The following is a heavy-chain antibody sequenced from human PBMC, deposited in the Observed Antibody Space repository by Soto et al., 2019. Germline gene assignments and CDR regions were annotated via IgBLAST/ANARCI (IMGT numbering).Heavy chain of an antibody. CDR2: ISYDGSDK. CDR1: GFTFSSYG. Sequence: PGGSLRLSCAASGFTFSSYGMHWVRQAPGKGLEWVAVISYDGSDKYYADSVKGRFTISRDSSKSTLYLQMNSLRAEDTAVYYCARDQYYDSSGPLDYWGQGTLVTVSS. V-gene: IGHV3-30*03. CDR3: ARDQYYDSSGPLDY. D-gene: IGHD3-22*01. J-gene: IGHJ4*02.